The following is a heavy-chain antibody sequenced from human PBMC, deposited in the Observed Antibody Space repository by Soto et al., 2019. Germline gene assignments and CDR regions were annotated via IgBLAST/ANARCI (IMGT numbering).Heavy chain of an antibody. CDR3: ARDWGCSGGSCCHPPNMGYYGMDV. V-gene: IGHV1-69*12. Sequence: QVQLVQSGAEVKKPGSSVKVSCKASGGTFSSYAISWVRQAPGQGLEWMGGIIPIFGTANYAQKFQGRVTITAGESTSRAYMELSSLRSEDTAEYYCARDWGCSGGSCCHPPNMGYYGMDVWGQGTTVTVSS. J-gene: IGHJ6*02. D-gene: IGHD2-15*01. CDR2: IIPIFGTA. CDR1: GGTFSSYA.